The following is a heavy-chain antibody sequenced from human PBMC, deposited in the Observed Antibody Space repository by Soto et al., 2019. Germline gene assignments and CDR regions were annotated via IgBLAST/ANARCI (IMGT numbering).Heavy chain of an antibody. CDR1: GFTFSSYA. CDR2: ISGSGGST. V-gene: IGHV3-23*01. J-gene: IGHJ4*02. Sequence: PGGSPGLSCAASGFTFSSYAMSWVRQAPGKGLEWVSAISGSGGSTYYADSVKGRFTISRDNSKNTLYLQMSSLRAEDTAVYYCAKDKASRLHSSSFDYWGQGTLVTVSS. CDR3: AKDKASRLHSSSFDY. D-gene: IGHD6-6*01.